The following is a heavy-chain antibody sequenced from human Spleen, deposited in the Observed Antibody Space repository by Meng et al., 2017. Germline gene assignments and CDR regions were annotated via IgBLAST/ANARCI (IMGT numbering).Heavy chain of an antibody. V-gene: IGHV3-48*04. Sequence: GESLKISCEAFGFTFHSAWLGWVRQAPGKGLEWGSYISTLDYTRYYADSVKGRFNISRDNAKNSLYMHMNSLRAEDTAVYYCARADSVGGSWYSSDAFDIWGQGTMVTVSS. CDR3: ARADSVGGSWYSSDAFDI. CDR2: ISTLDYTR. D-gene: IGHD6-13*01. J-gene: IGHJ3*02. CDR1: GFTFHSAW.